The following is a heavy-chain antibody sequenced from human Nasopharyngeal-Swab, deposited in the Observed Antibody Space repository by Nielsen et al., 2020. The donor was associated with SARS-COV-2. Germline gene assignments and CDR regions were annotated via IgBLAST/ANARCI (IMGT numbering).Heavy chain of an antibody. CDR3: ATRPPIRGSRPNPAPLDY. D-gene: IGHD6-6*01. CDR1: GLIYNNHE. V-gene: IGHV3-48*03. Sequence: GESLKISCAASGLIYNNHEMNWARQAPGKGLEWISYISNDGSIIKYADSVKGRFTISRDNAGNSLYLQMNNLRVEDTAIYFCATRPPIRGSRPNPAPLDYWGPGPLVSVSS. J-gene: IGHJ4*01. CDR2: ISNDGSII.